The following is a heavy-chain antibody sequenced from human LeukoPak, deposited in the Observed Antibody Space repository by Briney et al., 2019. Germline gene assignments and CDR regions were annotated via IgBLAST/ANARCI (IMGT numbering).Heavy chain of an antibody. CDR1: GASISTYY. Sequence: SETLSLTCSVSGASISTYYWNWIRQPPGKGLEWIGYIYYSGSTNYNPSLKSRVTISVDTSKNQFSLKLSSVTAADTAMYYCARDGSARYYFDYWGQGTLVTVSS. V-gene: IGHV4-59*01. CDR2: IYYSGST. CDR3: ARDGSARYYFDY. J-gene: IGHJ4*02.